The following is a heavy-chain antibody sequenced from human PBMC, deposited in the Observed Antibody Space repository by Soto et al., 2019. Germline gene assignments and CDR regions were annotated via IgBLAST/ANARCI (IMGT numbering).Heavy chain of an antibody. D-gene: IGHD3-3*01. CDR1: GGTFSSYT. CDR2: IIPILGVA. J-gene: IGHJ3*02. Sequence: GASVKVCCKASGGTFSSYTISWVRQAPGQGLEWMGRIIPILGVANYAQKFQGRVTITADKSTSTAYMELSSLRSEDTAVYYCARSRRTNKRFLEWPDAFDIWGQGTMVTVSS. CDR3: ARSRRTNKRFLEWPDAFDI. V-gene: IGHV1-69*02.